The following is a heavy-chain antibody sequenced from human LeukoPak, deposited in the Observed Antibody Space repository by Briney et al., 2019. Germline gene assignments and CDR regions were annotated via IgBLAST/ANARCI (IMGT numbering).Heavy chain of an antibody. J-gene: IGHJ4*02. CDR3: ARDGYNDPTQRGFGY. V-gene: IGHV3-23*01. CDR1: RFIFDNYG. Sequence: GGSLRLSCAASRFIFDNYGMTWVRQAPGKGLEWVSGISDDGYSTYYADSVKGRFTISRDNSKNTLYLQMNSLRAEDTAVYYCARDGYNDPTQRGFGYWGQGTLVTVSS. D-gene: IGHD5-24*01. CDR2: ISDDGYST.